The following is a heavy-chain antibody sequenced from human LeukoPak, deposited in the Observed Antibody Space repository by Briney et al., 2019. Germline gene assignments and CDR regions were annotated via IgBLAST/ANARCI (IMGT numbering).Heavy chain of an antibody. CDR3: TKEGGDTVVLPEAHAFDI. J-gene: IGHJ3*02. D-gene: IGHD2-2*01. Sequence: GGSLRLSCAASGFTFSTYYMHWVCQTPGKGLVWVSRINTDGSSTTYADSVKGRFTISRDNAKNTLYLQMNSLRDEDTAVYYCTKEGGDTVVLPEAHAFDIWGQGTMVTVSS. V-gene: IGHV3-74*03. CDR2: INTDGSST. CDR1: GFTFSTYY.